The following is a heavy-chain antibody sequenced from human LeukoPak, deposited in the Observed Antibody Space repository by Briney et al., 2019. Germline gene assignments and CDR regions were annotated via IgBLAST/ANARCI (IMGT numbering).Heavy chain of an antibody. CDR2: IHTSGTT. Sequence: PSETLSLTCTVSGGSISSYYWSWIRQPAGKGLEWIGRIHTSGTTHYNPSLKSRVTMSVDTSKNQFSLKLSSVTAADTAVYYCARDGRGGYYDSSGYENWFDPWGQGTLVTVSS. V-gene: IGHV4-4*07. CDR3: ARDGRGGYYDSSGYENWFDP. D-gene: IGHD3-22*01. J-gene: IGHJ5*02. CDR1: GGSISSYY.